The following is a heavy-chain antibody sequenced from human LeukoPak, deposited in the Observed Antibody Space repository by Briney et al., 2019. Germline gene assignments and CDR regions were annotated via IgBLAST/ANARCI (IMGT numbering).Heavy chain of an antibody. Sequence: GGSLRLSCAASGFTFSSYGMHWVRQAPGKGLEWVAFIRYDGSNKYYADSVKGRFTISRDNSKNTLYLQMNSLRAEDTAVYYCAKSALDVVVVAATQGDYDYMDVWGKGTTVTVSS. J-gene: IGHJ6*03. CDR3: AKSALDVVVVAATQGDYDYMDV. CDR1: GFTFSSYG. V-gene: IGHV3-30*02. CDR2: IRYDGSNK. D-gene: IGHD2-15*01.